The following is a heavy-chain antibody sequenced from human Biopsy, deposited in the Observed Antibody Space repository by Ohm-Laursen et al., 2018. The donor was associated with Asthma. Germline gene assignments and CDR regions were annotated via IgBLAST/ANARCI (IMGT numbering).Heavy chain of an antibody. CDR2: IYRNGDT. CDR1: GDSIDSGDYS. D-gene: IGHD2-21*02. J-gene: IGHJ4*02. Sequence: QTLSLTRAVSGDSIDSGDYSWTWIRQSPGVGLEWIGYIYRNGDTYYNPTLKNRVTISIDRSKNQFSLRLGYVTATDTAVYYCARGWNCGGDCYSLDSWGQGTLVTVSS. V-gene: IGHV4-30-2*06. CDR3: ARGWNCGGDCYSLDS.